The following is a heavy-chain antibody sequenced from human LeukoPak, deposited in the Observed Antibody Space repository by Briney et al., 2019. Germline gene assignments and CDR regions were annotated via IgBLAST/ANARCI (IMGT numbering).Heavy chain of an antibody. Sequence: GGSLRLSCVASGFTFSRYSMHWVRQAPGKGLEWVSSIRINSNYIYYSDSVKDRFTVSRDNAKNSLYLQMNSLRAEDTALYYCAKDLTVTLTYYFDYWGQGTLVTVSS. D-gene: IGHD4-17*01. CDR1: GFTFSRYS. CDR3: AKDLTVTLTYYFDY. CDR2: IRINSNYI. J-gene: IGHJ4*02. V-gene: IGHV3-21*04.